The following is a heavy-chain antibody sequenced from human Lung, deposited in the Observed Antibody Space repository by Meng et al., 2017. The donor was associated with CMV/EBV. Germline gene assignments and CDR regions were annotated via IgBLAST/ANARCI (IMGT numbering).Heavy chain of an antibody. D-gene: IGHD3-10*01. Sequence: LTCXASGFTFRNYGMKWVRQAPGKGLERLSSISSRSSCKDHADSVTGRFTIPRDNARHTLYLQMNNLRAEDTAVYYCARDSGVLYGSGSYCYYYLDVWGQGTTVTVSS. CDR3: ARDSGVLYGSGSYCYYYLDV. V-gene: IGHV3-21*01. J-gene: IGHJ6*03. CDR2: ISSRSSCK. CDR1: GFTFRNYG.